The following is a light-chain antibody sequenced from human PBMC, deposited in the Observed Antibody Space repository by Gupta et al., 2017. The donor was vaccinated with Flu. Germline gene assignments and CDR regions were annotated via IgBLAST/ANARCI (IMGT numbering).Light chain of an antibody. V-gene: IGKV1-33*01. J-gene: IGKJ1*01. Sequence: PSSLSASVRDRVTITCQASQDISNNLNWYQQKPGKAPDLLIFESSTVETGVTSRFSGSGSGTDFTFTISSLHPEDFATYYCQQDDILPWTFGQGTKVEIK. CDR2: ESS. CDR3: QQDDILPWT. CDR1: QDISNN.